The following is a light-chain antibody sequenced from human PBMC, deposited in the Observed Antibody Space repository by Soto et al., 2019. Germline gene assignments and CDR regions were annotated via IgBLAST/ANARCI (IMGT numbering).Light chain of an antibody. J-gene: IGKJ1*01. CDR2: DAF. CDR1: QSVSTY. V-gene: IGKV3-11*01. Sequence: EIVLTQSPATLSLSPGERVTLSCRASQSVSTYLAWYQQKPGQAPRLLIYDAFNRATGIPARFSGSGSGTDFTLTISSLEPEDFAVYYCQQRSNWPRTFGQGTKVDIK. CDR3: QQRSNWPRT.